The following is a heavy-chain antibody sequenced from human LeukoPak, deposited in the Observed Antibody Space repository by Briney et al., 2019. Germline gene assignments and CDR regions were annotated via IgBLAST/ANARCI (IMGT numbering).Heavy chain of an antibody. D-gene: IGHD3-22*01. CDR1: GYTFTGYY. V-gene: IGHV1-2*02. Sequence: ASVKVSCKASGYTFTGYYMHWVRQAPGQGLEWMGWINPNSGGTNYAQKFQGRVTMTRDTSISTAYMELSRLRSDDTAVYYCAREYYYDSSGYEYNWFDHWGQGTLVTVSS. CDR3: AREYYYDSSGYEYNWFDH. J-gene: IGHJ5*02. CDR2: INPNSGGT.